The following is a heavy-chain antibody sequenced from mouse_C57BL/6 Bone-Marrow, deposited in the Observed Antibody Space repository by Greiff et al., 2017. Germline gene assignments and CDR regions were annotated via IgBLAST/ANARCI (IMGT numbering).Heavy chain of an antibody. D-gene: IGHD2-4*01. CDR3: ARYDYDSYFDY. J-gene: IGHJ2*01. Sequence: EVQLQQSGPELVKPGASVKISCKASGYTFTDYYMNWVKQSHGKSLEWIGDINPNNGGTSYNQKFKGKATLTVDKSSSTAYMELRSLTSEDSAFYYCARYDYDSYFDYWGQGTTLTVSS. V-gene: IGHV1-26*01. CDR1: GYTFTDYY. CDR2: INPNNGGT.